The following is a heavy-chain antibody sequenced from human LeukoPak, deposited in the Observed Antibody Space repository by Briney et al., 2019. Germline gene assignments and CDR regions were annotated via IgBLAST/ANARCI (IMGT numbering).Heavy chain of an antibody. CDR3: ARLSKGRYFDYTFDH. J-gene: IGHJ4*02. Sequence: SETLSLTCTVSGGSVSSYEYYWGWIRQPPGKGLEWIGNTYYSGSTYYNPSLKSRLTMSVDTSKNQFSLKMSSVTAADTAVYYCARLSKGRYFDYTFDHWGQGALVTVSS. D-gene: IGHD3-9*01. CDR1: GGSVSSYEYY. CDR2: TYYSGST. V-gene: IGHV4-39*01.